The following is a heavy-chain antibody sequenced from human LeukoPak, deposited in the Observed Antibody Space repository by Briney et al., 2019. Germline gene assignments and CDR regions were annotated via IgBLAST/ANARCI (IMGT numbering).Heavy chain of an antibody. V-gene: IGHV3-30*03. CDR1: GFTFSSYG. CDR3: ARASFDSSGYYYFDY. J-gene: IGHJ4*02. CDR2: ISYDGSNK. D-gene: IGHD3-22*01. Sequence: PGGSLRLSCAASGFTFSSYGMHWVRQAPGKGLEWVAVISYDGSNKDYADSVKGRFTISRDNSKNTLYLQMNSLRAEDTAMYYCARASFDSSGYYYFDYWGQGTLVTVSS.